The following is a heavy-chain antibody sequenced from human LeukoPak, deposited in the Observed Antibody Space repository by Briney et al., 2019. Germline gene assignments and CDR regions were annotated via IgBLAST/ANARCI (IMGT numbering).Heavy chain of an antibody. J-gene: IGHJ5*02. CDR3: ARADYYYDSSGYLSGGWFDP. V-gene: IGHV1-69*13. D-gene: IGHD3-22*01. CDR2: IIPIFGTA. Sequence: GASVKVSCKASGGTFSSYAISWVRQAPGQGLEWMGGIIPIFGTANYAQKFQGRVTITADESTSTAYMELSSLRSEDTAVYYCARADYYYDSSGYLSGGWFDPWGQGTLVTVSS. CDR1: GGTFSSYA.